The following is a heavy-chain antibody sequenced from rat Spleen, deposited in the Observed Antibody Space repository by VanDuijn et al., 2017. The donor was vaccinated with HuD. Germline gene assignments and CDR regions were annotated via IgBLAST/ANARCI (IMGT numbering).Heavy chain of an antibody. CDR1: GFTFSDYN. V-gene: IGHV5S13*01. Sequence: EVQLVESGGGLVQPGRSLKVSCAASGFTFSDYNMAWVRQAPKKGLEWVATISTGGTNTYYRGSVKGRFTISRDNAKNTQYLQMDSLRSEDTATYYCTRGYVMDAWGQGASVTVSS. J-gene: IGHJ4*01. CDR2: ISTGGTNT. CDR3: TRGYVMDA.